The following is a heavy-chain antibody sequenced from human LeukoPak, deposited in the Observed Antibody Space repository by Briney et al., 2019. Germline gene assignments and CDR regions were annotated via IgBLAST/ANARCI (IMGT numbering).Heavy chain of an antibody. V-gene: IGHV3-33*01. Sequence: GRSLRLSCAASGFPFSGYAMHWVRQAPGKGLEWVAVIWYDGSRKYSADSVRGRFTISRDNSKNMLYLQMNSLRAEDTAVYYCVGSIATEGWGQGTLVTVSS. CDR2: IWYDGSRK. CDR3: VGSIATEG. J-gene: IGHJ4*02. D-gene: IGHD6-6*01. CDR1: GFPFSGYA.